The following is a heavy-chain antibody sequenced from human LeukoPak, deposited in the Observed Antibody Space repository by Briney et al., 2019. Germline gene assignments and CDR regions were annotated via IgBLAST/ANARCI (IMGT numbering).Heavy chain of an antibody. CDR3: ARGMTGSYFGHFDY. J-gene: IGHJ4*02. D-gene: IGHD1-26*01. CDR2: MSSSGGTI. CDR1: GFSFSSYE. V-gene: IGHV3-48*03. Sequence: PGGSLRLSCAASGFSFSSYELNWVRQAPGKGLEWVSYMSSSGGTIYYADSVKGRFTISRDNGRSSLFVQMNSLRAEDTAVYYCARGMTGSYFGHFDYWGQGTLVTVSS.